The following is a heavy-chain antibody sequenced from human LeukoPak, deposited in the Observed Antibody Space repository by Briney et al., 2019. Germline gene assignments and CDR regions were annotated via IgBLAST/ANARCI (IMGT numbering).Heavy chain of an antibody. CDR3: ARGPHCSSTSCYSEYFHH. CDR1: GASISSGGYY. J-gene: IGHJ1*01. V-gene: IGHV4-31*03. CDR2: ISYSGSP. D-gene: IGHD2-2*01. Sequence: SETLSLTCTVSGASISSGGYYWSWIPQHPGKGLEWIGYISYSGSPYYNPSLKSRVNISVDTSRNQFSLKLSSVTAADTAVYYCARGPHCSSTSCYSEYFHHWGQGTLVTVSS.